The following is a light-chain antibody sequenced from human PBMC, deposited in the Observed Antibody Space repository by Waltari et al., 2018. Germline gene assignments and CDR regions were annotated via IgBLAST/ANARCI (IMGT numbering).Light chain of an antibody. J-gene: IGKJ4*01. V-gene: IGKV2-28*01. CDR1: QSLLHTNGYNY. Sequence: DIVVTQSPLSLPVTPGEPASIPCRSRQSLLHTNGYNYLDWYLQKPGQSPQLLIYLGSNRAPGVPDRFSGSGSGTDFTLKISRVEAEDVGVYYCTQGLQTPVTFGGGTKVEIK. CDR3: TQGLQTPVT. CDR2: LGS.